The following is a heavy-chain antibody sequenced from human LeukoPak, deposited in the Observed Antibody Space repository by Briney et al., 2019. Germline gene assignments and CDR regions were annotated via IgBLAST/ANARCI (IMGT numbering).Heavy chain of an antibody. Sequence: GGSLRLSCAASGFTFHDYAIHWVRQAPGKGLEWVSHISRNSGSIGYADSVKGRFTISRDNAKNSLYLQMNSLRPEDTALYYCAKAAGGSYLTDAFDIWGQGTMVTVSS. CDR3: AKAAGGSYLTDAFDI. CDR2: ISRNSGSI. D-gene: IGHD1-26*01. V-gene: IGHV3-9*01. CDR1: GFTFHDYA. J-gene: IGHJ3*02.